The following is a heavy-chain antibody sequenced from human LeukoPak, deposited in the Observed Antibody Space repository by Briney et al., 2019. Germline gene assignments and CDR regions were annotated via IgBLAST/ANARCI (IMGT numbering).Heavy chain of an antibody. CDR3: ARGAWFGELLSPSDY. Sequence: GASVKVSCKVSGYTLTELSMHWVRQAPGKGLEWMGIINPSGGSTSYAQKFQDRVTMTRDTSTSTVYMELSSLRSEDTAVYYCARGAWFGELLSPSDYWGQGTLVTVSS. V-gene: IGHV1-46*01. CDR2: INPSGGST. D-gene: IGHD3-10*01. J-gene: IGHJ4*02. CDR1: GYTLTELS.